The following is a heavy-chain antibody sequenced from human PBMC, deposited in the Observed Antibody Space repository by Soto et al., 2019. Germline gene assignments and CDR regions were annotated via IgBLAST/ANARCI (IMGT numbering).Heavy chain of an antibody. CDR3: TTGSVEGV. D-gene: IGHD2-15*01. J-gene: IGHJ6*02. CDR2: IKTNTEGGTT. V-gene: IGHV3-15*07. CDR1: GLTISNAW. Sequence: EVQLVESGGGFIYPGGYLRLSCAASGLTISNAWMNWVRQAPGKGLEWVGRIKTNTEGGTTDYAAAVKGRFTVSRDDSKNTLYLQMNSLRPEDTAVYYCTTGSVEGVWGQGNTVTVS.